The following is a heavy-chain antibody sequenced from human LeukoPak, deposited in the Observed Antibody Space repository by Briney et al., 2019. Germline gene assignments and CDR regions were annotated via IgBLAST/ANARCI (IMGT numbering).Heavy chain of an antibody. J-gene: IGHJ6*03. CDR2: IRYDGSNK. D-gene: IGHD6-13*01. Sequence: PGGPLRLSCAASGFTFSSYGMHWVRQAPGKGLEWVAFIRYDGSNKYYADSVKGRFTISRDNSKNTLYLQMNSLRAEDTAVYYCAKDYWYSSSGDYYYMDVWGKGTTVTVSS. V-gene: IGHV3-30*02. CDR1: GFTFSSYG. CDR3: AKDYWYSSSGDYYYMDV.